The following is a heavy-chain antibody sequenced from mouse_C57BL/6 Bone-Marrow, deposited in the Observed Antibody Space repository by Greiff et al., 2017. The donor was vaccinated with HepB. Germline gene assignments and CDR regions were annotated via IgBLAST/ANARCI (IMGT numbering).Heavy chain of an antibody. J-gene: IGHJ4*01. CDR3: ARYYYGSWGYALDY. Sequence: VQLQQPGAELVRPGSSVKLSCKASGYTFTSYWMDWVKQRPGQGLEWIGNIYPSDSETHYNQKFKDKATLTVDKSSSTAYMQLSSLTSEDSAVYYCARYYYGSWGYALDYWGQGTSVTVSS. CDR2: IYPSDSET. V-gene: IGHV1-61*01. CDR1: GYTFTSYW. D-gene: IGHD1-1*01.